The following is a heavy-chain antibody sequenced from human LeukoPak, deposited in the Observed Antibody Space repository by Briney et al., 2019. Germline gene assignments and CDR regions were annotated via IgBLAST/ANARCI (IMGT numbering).Heavy chain of an antibody. V-gene: IGHV3-23*01. CDR2: VDYSADST. D-gene: IGHD1-7*01. J-gene: IGHJ4*02. CDR1: GFTLSSYE. Sequence: GGSLRLSCTVSGFTLSSYEMSWIRQAPGKGLEWVSSVDYSADSTHYADSVMGRFTISRDNSKNTLYLQMNSLRAEDTAVYYCARSSRELGGYAPWELMPPFDYWGQGTLVTVSS. CDR3: ARSSRELGGYAPWELMPPFDY.